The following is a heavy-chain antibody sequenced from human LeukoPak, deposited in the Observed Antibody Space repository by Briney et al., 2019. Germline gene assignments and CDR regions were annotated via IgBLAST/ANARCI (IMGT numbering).Heavy chain of an antibody. J-gene: IGHJ5*02. D-gene: IGHD2-2*01. CDR2: IIPIFGTA. Sequence: SVKVSCKASGGTFSSYAISWVRQAPGQGLEWMGGIIPIFGTANYAQKFQGRVTITADESASTAYMELSSLRSEDTAVYYCATCSSTSCHSLDNWFDPWGQGTLVTVSS. V-gene: IGHV1-69*01. CDR1: GGTFSSYA. CDR3: ATCSSTSCHSLDNWFDP.